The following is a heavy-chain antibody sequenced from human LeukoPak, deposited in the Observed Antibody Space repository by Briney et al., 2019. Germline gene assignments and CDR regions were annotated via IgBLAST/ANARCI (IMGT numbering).Heavy chain of an antibody. Sequence: PSETLSLTCTVSGGSISSGGYYWSWIRQHPGKGLEWIGYIYYSGSTYYNPSLKSRVTISVDTSKNQFSLKLSSVTAADTAVYYCARDVGARQYYYYYYGMDVWGQGTTVTVSS. D-gene: IGHD1-26*01. CDR3: ARDVGARQYYYYYYGMDV. CDR2: IYYSGST. CDR1: GGSISSGGYY. V-gene: IGHV4-31*03. J-gene: IGHJ6*02.